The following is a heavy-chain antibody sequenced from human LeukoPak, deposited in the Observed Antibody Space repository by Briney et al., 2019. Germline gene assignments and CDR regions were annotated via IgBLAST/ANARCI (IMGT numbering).Heavy chain of an antibody. CDR2: IYHSGST. CDR3: ARGGVVYEHDP. J-gene: IGHJ5*02. CDR1: GYSISSGYY. Sequence: SETLSLTCTVSGYSISSGYYWGWIRQPPGKGLEWIGSIYHSGSTYYNPSLKSRVTISVDTSKNQFSLKLSSVTAADTAVYYCARGGVVYEHDPWGQGTLVTISS. D-gene: IGHD2-21*01. V-gene: IGHV4-38-2*02.